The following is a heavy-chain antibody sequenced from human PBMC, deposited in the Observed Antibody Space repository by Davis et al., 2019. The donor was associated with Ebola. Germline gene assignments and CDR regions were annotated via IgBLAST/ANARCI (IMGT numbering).Heavy chain of an antibody. CDR1: GFTFSNYW. D-gene: IGHD3-10*01. V-gene: IGHV3-74*01. CDR3: ARDLKGSYDSVNWFDP. Sequence: GESLKISCAASGFTFSNYWMHWVRQAPGKGLVWVSRINGGETTRSYADSVQGRFTISRDNAKNSLYLQMNSLGAEDTAVYYCARDLKGSYDSVNWFDPWGQGTLVTVSS. J-gene: IGHJ5*02. CDR2: INGGETTR.